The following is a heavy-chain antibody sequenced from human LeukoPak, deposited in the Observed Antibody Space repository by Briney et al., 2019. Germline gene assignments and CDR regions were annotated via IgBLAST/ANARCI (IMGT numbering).Heavy chain of an antibody. CDR3: ARDMGGYQANFDC. D-gene: IGHD3-16*02. Sequence: SETLSLTCTVSGGSIGSFYWSWIRQPPGKGLEWIGYIYYGGNTDYNPSLKSRVTISVDTSKNQFSLKLTSVTAADTAVYYCARDMGGYQANFDCWGQGTLVTVSS. J-gene: IGHJ4*02. CDR2: IYYGGNT. V-gene: IGHV4-59*01. CDR1: GGSIGSFY.